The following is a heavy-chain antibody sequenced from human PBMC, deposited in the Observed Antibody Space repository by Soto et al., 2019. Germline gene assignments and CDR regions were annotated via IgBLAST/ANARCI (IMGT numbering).Heavy chain of an antibody. V-gene: IGHV1-18*01. D-gene: IGHD2-15*01. CDR2: IGPYNGNT. J-gene: IGHJ2*01. Sequence: QAQLVQSGAEVKKPGASVKVSCQAGGYTFADSGISWVRQAPGQVLEWVGWIGPYNGNTNYAQNLQDRVTMTTDTSTNTAYMEWRSLRSDDTALYYCARCYCTVGSCYTCWHFDLWGRGTLLTVSS. CDR1: GYTFADSG. CDR3: ARCYCTVGSCYTCWHFDL.